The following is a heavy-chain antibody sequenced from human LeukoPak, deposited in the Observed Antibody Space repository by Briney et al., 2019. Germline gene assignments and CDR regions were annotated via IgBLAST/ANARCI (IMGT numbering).Heavy chain of an antibody. CDR3: ATASVTRMRDP. V-gene: IGHV1-2*02. CDR1: GYDFSHLY. J-gene: IGHJ5*02. Sequence: GASVKVSCKASGYDFSHLYFHWVRQAPGQGLEWMGWTNPYSGASIYAQKFQGRVTMETSSSTVYMQLSRLRYDDTAVYYCATASVTRMRDPWGQGTLVTVSS. CDR2: TNPYSGAS.